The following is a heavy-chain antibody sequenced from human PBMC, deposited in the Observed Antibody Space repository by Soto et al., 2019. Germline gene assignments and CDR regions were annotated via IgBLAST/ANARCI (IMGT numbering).Heavy chain of an antibody. V-gene: IGHV1-8*01. CDR2: MNPNSGNT. J-gene: IGHJ6*02. Sequence: ASVKVSCKAPGYTFTSYDINWVRQATGQGLEWMGWMNPNSGNTGYAQKFQGRVTMTRNTSISTAYMELSSLRSEDTAVYYCARVGLRFLEWLPATDYYGMDVWGQGTTVTVSS. D-gene: IGHD3-3*01. CDR3: ARVGLRFLEWLPATDYYGMDV. CDR1: GYTFTSYD.